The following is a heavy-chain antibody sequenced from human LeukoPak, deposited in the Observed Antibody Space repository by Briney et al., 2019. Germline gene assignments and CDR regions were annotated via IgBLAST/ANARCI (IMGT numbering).Heavy chain of an antibody. CDR2: ISSSSSYI. V-gene: IGHV3-21*01. D-gene: IGHD6-13*01. Sequence: GGSLRLSCAASGFTFSSYSMNWVRQAPGKGLEWVSSISSSSSYIYYADSVKGRFTISRDNAKNSLYLQMNRLRAEDTAVYYCAHLVAAAGVTFDYWGQGTLVTVSS. CDR3: AHLVAAAGVTFDY. J-gene: IGHJ4*02. CDR1: GFTFSSYS.